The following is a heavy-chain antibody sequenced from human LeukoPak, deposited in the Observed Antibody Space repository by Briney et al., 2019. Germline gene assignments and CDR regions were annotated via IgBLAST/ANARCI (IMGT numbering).Heavy chain of an antibody. CDR1: GFTFSNYA. D-gene: IGHD4-17*01. Sequence: PGRSLRLSCAASGFTFSNYAIHWVRQAPGKGLEWVAVVSYDGSNKYYADSVKGRFTISRDNSKNTLSLRMNSLRAEDTAVYYCARDQGRDYGDYDWFDPWGQGTLVTVPS. CDR3: ARDQGRDYGDYDWFDP. J-gene: IGHJ5*02. V-gene: IGHV3-30*04. CDR2: VSYDGSNK.